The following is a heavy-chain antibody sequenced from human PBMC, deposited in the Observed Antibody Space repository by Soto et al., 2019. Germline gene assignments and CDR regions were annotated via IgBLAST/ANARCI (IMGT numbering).Heavy chain of an antibody. CDR3: AREFCSGGNCYTYYFDP. Sequence: GSLRLSCAASGLTFNRYWMHWVRHAPGKGLVWVSHVNTDGSNTNYADSVEGRFTISRDNAKSTLFLQMNSLRDADTAVYYCAREFCSGGNCYTYYFDPWGQGIPVTVSS. J-gene: IGHJ5*02. CDR2: VNTDGSNT. D-gene: IGHD2-15*01. V-gene: IGHV3-74*01. CDR1: GLTFNRYW.